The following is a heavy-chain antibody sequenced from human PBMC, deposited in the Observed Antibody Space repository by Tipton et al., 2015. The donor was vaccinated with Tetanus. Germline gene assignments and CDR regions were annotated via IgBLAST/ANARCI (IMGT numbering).Heavy chain of an antibody. CDR3: ARDRSITIFGVVPINYYYGMDV. D-gene: IGHD3-3*01. CDR1: GGSISSYY. J-gene: IGHJ6*02. V-gene: IGHV4-59*01. CDR2: IYYSGST. Sequence: TLSLTCTVSGGSISSYYWSWIRQHPGKGLEWIGYIYYSGSTNYNPSLKSRVTISVDTSKNQFSLKLSSVTAADTAVYYCARDRSITIFGVVPINYYYGMDVWGQGTTVTVSS.